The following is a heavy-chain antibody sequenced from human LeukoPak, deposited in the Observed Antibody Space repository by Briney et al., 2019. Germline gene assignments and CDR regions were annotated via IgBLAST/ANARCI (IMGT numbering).Heavy chain of an antibody. D-gene: IGHD6-19*01. Sequence: SETLSLTCTVSGGSISSFSYYWGWIRQPPGKGLEWIGSIYYSGSTYYNPSLKSRVTISVDTSKNQFSLKLSSVTAADTAVYYCARGGRAGYSSGWYVDYWGQGTLVTVSS. V-gene: IGHV4-39*07. CDR1: GGSISSFSYY. CDR3: ARGGRAGYSSGWYVDY. J-gene: IGHJ4*02. CDR2: IYYSGST.